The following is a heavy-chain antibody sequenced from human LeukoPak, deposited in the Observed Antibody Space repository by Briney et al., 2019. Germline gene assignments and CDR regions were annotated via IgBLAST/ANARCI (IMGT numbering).Heavy chain of an antibody. V-gene: IGHV5-51*01. J-gene: IGHJ5*01. Sequence: GESLKISCKGSGYSFSNYWIAWVRQMPGKSLEWMGIIYPGDSDTKYSRSFQGQVIISADKSTTTAYLQWSSLKASDTAMYYCARRQAAAVNWFDSWGQGTLVTVSS. D-gene: IGHD6-25*01. CDR1: GYSFSNYW. CDR2: IYPGDSDT. CDR3: ARRQAAAVNWFDS.